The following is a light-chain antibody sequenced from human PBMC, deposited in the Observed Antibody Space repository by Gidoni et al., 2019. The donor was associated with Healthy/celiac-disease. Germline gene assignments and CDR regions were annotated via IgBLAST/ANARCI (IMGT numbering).Light chain of an antibody. Sequence: DIQMTQSPSSLSASVGDRVTITCRASQSISSYLNWYQQKPGKAPKLLIYAASSLQSGVPSRFSGSGSGKDFTLTISSRQPEDLATYYCQQSYSTPRTFGQGTKVEIK. CDR1: QSISSY. CDR3: QQSYSTPRT. CDR2: AAS. J-gene: IGKJ1*01. V-gene: IGKV1-39*01.